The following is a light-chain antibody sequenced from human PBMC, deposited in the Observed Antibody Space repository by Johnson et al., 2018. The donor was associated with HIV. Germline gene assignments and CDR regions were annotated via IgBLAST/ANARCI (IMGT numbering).Light chain of an antibody. CDR1: SSNIGNNY. CDR3: GTWDTSLSAFV. J-gene: IGLJ1*01. CDR2: DNN. V-gene: IGLV1-51*01. Sequence: QSVLTQPPSVSAAAGQKVTISCSGSSSNIGNNYVAWYQQVPGTAPKLLIYDNNKRPLGIPDRFSGSKSGTSATLGITGLQTGDEADFYCGTWDTSLSAFVFGTGTKVTVL.